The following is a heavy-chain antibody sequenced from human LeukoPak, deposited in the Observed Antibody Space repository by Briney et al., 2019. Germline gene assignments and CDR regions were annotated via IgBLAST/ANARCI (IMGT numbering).Heavy chain of an antibody. CDR3: ARDRTEGYYTSGPREC. D-gene: IGHD3-3*01. CDR2: VYTDGGST. J-gene: IGHJ4*02. Sequence: YPGGSLRLSYAASGFTFSSYCMHWVRQAPGKGLVWVARVYTDGGSTSYADSVKGRFTISRDNAKNMLYLQMSSLRAEDTAVYYCARDRTEGYYTSGPRECWGRGTLVTVSS. V-gene: IGHV3-74*01. CDR1: GFTFSSYC.